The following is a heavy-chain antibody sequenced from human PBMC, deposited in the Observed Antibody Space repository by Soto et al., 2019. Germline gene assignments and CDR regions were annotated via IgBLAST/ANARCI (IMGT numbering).Heavy chain of an antibody. J-gene: IGHJ5*02. D-gene: IGHD4-17*01. CDR3: AKVAATVTTLNWFDP. CDR1: GFTFSTYA. CDR2: ISGSAGST. Sequence: PGGSLRLSCAASGFTFSTYAMSWVRQSPGKGLEWVSGISGSAGSTYYADSVKGRFTISRDNSKNALYPQMNSLRVEDTAVYYCAKVAATVTTLNWFDPWGQGTLVTVSS. V-gene: IGHV3-23*01.